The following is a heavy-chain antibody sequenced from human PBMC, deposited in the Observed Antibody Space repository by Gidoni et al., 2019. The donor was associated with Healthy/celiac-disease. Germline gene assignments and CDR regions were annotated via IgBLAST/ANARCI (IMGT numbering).Heavy chain of an antibody. CDR1: GFTVSSNY. CDR2: IYSGGST. V-gene: IGHV3-66*01. Sequence: EVQLVESGGGLVQPGGSLRLSCAASGFTVSSNYMSWVRQAPGKGLDGVSVIYSGGSTYYADSVKGRFNISSDNSKNTLYLQMNSLRAEDTAVYYCASNVLGYFGWPRADYWGQGTLVTVSS. J-gene: IGHJ4*02. CDR3: ASNVLGYFGWPRADY. D-gene: IGHD3-9*01.